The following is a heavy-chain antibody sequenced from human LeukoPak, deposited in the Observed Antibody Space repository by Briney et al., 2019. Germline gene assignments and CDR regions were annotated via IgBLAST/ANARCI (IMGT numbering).Heavy chain of an antibody. D-gene: IGHD3-10*01. CDR3: AKDKELLWFGELQT. CDR2: ISYDGSNK. V-gene: IGHV3-30*04. J-gene: IGHJ5*02. Sequence: GGSLRLSCVVSGFTFSDYAMHWVRQAPGKGLEWVAVISYDGSNKYYADSVKGRFTISRDSSKNTLYLQMNSLRAEDTAVYYCAKDKELLWFGELQTWGQGTLVTVSS. CDR1: GFTFSDYA.